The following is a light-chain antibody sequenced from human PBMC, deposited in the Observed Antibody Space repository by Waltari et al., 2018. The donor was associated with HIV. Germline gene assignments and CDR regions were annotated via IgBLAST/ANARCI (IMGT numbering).Light chain of an antibody. Sequence: QSALTQPASVSGSPGQSITISCTGTSSDVGGSNYVSCYQQHPGKTPKPMIYDVSNRPSGVSNRFSGSKSGNTASLTISGLQAEDEADYYCSSYTSSSALYVVFGGGTKLTVL. J-gene: IGLJ2*01. CDR3: SSYTSSSALYVV. CDR1: SSDVGGSNY. V-gene: IGLV2-14*03. CDR2: DVS.